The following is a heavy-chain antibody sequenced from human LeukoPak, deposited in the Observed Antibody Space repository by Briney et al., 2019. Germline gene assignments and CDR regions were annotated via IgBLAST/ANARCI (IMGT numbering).Heavy chain of an antibody. CDR2: IYYSGAT. J-gene: IGHJ4*02. CDR3: ARQSTPYGDYIDY. V-gene: IGHV4-39*01. D-gene: IGHD4-17*01. CDR1: GASISSSTYY. Sequence: SETLSLTCSVSGASISSSTYYWGWIRQPPGKGLEWIGSIYYSGATYYNPSLKSRVTISVDTSKNQFSLKLTSVTAADTAVYYCARQSTPYGDYIDYWGQGTLVTVSS.